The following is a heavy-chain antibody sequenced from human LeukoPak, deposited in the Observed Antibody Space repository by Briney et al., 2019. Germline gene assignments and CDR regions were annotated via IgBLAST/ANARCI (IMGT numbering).Heavy chain of an antibody. D-gene: IGHD6-19*01. V-gene: IGHV1-2*02. CDR3: ARAHGGIAVAGDY. CDR1: GGTFSSYA. CDR2: INPNSGGT. Sequence: ASVKVSCKASGGTFSSYAISWVRQAPGQGLEWMGWINPNSGGTNYAQKFQGRVTMTRDTSISTAYMELSRLRSDDTAVYYCARAHGGIAVAGDYWGQGTLVTVSS. J-gene: IGHJ4*02.